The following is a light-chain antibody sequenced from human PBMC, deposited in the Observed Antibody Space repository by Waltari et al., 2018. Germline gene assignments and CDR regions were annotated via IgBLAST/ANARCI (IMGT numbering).Light chain of an antibody. J-gene: IGLJ2*01. CDR3: QSYDISLSGVI. Sequence: QSVLTQPPSVSGAPGQRVTISCAGNSSNMGARFDVHSYQKLPGTAPKLLIYANNNRPSGVPDRFSGSKSGTSASLAITGLQAEDEADYYCQSYDISLSGVIFGGGTKLTVL. V-gene: IGLV1-40*01. CDR2: ANN. CDR1: SSNMGARFD.